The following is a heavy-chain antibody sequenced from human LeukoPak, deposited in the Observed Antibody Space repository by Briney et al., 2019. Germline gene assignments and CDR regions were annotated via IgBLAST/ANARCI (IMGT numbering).Heavy chain of an antibody. Sequence: GGSLRLSCAASGFTVSSNYMSWVRQAPGKGLEWVSVIYSGGSTYYADSVKGRFTISRDNSKNPLYLQMNSLRAEDTAVYYCARYEYYYDSSGGDAFDIWGQGTMVTVSS. CDR3: ARYEYYYDSSGGDAFDI. D-gene: IGHD3-22*01. V-gene: IGHV3-66*02. J-gene: IGHJ3*02. CDR2: IYSGGST. CDR1: GFTVSSNY.